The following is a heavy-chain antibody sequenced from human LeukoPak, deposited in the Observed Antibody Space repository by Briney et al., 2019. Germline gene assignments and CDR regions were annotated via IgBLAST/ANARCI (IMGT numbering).Heavy chain of an antibody. CDR2: IYSGGST. CDR1: GFTVGSNY. V-gene: IGHV3-66*01. J-gene: IGHJ4*02. Sequence: GGSLRLSCAASGFTVGSNYMSWVRQAPGKGLEWVSVIYSGGSTYYADSVKGRFTISRDNSKNTLYLQMNSLRAEDTAVYYCASEGYDILTGYYDNPFDYWGQGTLVTVSS. D-gene: IGHD3-9*01. CDR3: ASEGYDILTGYYDNPFDY.